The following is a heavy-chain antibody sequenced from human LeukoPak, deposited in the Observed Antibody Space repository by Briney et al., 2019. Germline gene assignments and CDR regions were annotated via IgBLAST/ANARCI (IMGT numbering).Heavy chain of an antibody. CDR2: TYTSGST. J-gene: IGHJ4*02. D-gene: IGHD3-3*01. CDR1: GGSISSGSYY. V-gene: IGHV4-61*02. Sequence: SQTLSLTCTVSGGSISSGSYYWSWIRQPAGKGLEWIGRTYTSGSTNYNPSLKSRVTISVDTSKNQFSLKLSSVTAADTAVYYCARHDFWSDPEYYFDYWGQGTLVTVSS. CDR3: ARHDFWSDPEYYFDY.